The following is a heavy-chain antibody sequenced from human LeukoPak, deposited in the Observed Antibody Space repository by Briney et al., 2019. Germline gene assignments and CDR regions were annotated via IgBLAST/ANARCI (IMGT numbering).Heavy chain of an antibody. V-gene: IGHV3-21*01. D-gene: IGHD3-9*01. J-gene: IGHJ4*02. Sequence: GSLRLSCAASGFTFSSYSMNWVRQAPGKGLEWVSSISSSSSYIYYADSVKGRFTISRDNAKNSLYLQMNSLRAEDTAVYYCASDRILTGYYHLDYWGQGTLVTVSS. CDR3: ASDRILTGYYHLDY. CDR1: GFTFSSYS. CDR2: ISSSSSYI.